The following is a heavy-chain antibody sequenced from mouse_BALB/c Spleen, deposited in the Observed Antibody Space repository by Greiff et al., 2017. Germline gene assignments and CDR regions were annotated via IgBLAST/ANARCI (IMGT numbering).Heavy chain of an antibody. CDR2: ISSGSSTI. J-gene: IGHJ4*01. Sequence: EVMLVESGGGLVQPGGSRKLSCAASGFTFSSFGMHWVRQAPEKGLEWVAYISSGSSTIYYADTVKGRFTISRDNPKNTLFLQMTSLRSEDTAMYYCARRGGSYAMDYWGQGTSVTVSS. D-gene: IGHD1-1*02. CDR3: ARRGGSYAMDY. V-gene: IGHV5-17*02. CDR1: GFTFSSFG.